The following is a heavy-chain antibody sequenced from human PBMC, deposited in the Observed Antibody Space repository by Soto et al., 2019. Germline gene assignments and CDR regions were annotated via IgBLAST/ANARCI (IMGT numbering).Heavy chain of an antibody. CDR2: IYYSGST. D-gene: IGHD5-18*01. CDR1: GGSISSGDYY. CDR3: ARGEGWGYSYAPFDY. J-gene: IGHJ4*02. V-gene: IGHV4-30-4*01. Sequence: QVQLQESGPGLVKPSQTLSLTCTVSGGSISSGDYYWSWIRQPPGKGLEWIGYIYYSGSTYYNPSLKSRGTISVDTSKNQFSLKLSSVTAADTAVYYCARGEGWGYSYAPFDYWGQGTLVTVSS.